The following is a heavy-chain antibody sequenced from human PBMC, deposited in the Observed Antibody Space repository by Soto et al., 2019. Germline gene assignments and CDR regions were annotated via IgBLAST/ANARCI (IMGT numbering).Heavy chain of an antibody. J-gene: IGHJ4*02. D-gene: IGHD3-3*01. CDR2: IYYSGST. Sequence: QVQLQESGPGLVKPSETLSLTCTVSGGSISSYYWSWIRQPPGKGLEWIGYIYYSGSTNYNPSLKSRVTISVDTSKNQFSLKLSSVTAADTAVYYCARMTGFWSGYFEYYFDYWGQGTLVTVSS. V-gene: IGHV4-59*01. CDR3: ARMTGFWSGYFEYYFDY. CDR1: GGSISSYY.